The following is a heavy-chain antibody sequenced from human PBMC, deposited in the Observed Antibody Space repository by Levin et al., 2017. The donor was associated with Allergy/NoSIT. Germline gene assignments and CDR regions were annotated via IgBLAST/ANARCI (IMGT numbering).Heavy chain of an antibody. J-gene: IGHJ4*02. CDR1: GLMFSNYD. V-gene: IGHV3-23*01. Sequence: GGSLRLSCVVSGLMFSNYDMNWVRQAPGKGLEWVSSITSSGGTTYYTDSVRGRFTISRDKSKNTLHLQVDSLRAEDTAVYFCAKEDFNCGYACYSLDYWGQGTLVTVSS. CDR2: ITSSGGTT. CDR3: AKEDFNCGYACYSLDY. D-gene: IGHD2-21*02.